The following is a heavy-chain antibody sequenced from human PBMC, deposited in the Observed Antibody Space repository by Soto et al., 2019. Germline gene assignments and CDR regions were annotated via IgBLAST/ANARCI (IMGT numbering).Heavy chain of an antibody. CDR1: GGSISSGGYS. CDR2: IYHSGST. CDR3: ARIDHYGDYFDY. D-gene: IGHD4-17*01. J-gene: IGHJ4*02. Sequence: TLSLTCAVSGGSISSGGYSWSWIRQPPGKGLEWIGYIYHSGSTYYNPSLKSRVTISVDRSKNQFSLKLSSVTAADTAVYYCARIDHYGDYFDYWGQGTLVTVSS. V-gene: IGHV4-30-2*01.